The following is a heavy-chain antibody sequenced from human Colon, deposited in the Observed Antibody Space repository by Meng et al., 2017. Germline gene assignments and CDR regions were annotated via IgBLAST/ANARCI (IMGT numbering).Heavy chain of an antibody. CDR2: IDLGGTP. V-gene: IGHV4-4*02. CDR1: GGSISSYNW. Sequence: QLQLRGSGPGVVGPSGTLSLNWAVSGGSISSYNWWSWVRQPPGKGLEWIGQIDLGGTPYYNPSLESRVIMSLDKSKNQLSLRLTSVAAADTAVYYCARHGGWHFDYWGQGALVTVSS. D-gene: IGHD6-19*01. J-gene: IGHJ4*02. CDR3: ARHGGWHFDY.